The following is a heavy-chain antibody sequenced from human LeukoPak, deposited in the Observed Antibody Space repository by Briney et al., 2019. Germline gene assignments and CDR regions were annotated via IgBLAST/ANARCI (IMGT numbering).Heavy chain of an antibody. J-gene: IGHJ6*02. V-gene: IGHV4-59*08. Sequence: PSETLSLTCTVSGGSISSYYWSWIRQPAGKGLEWIGYIYYSGSTNYNPSLKSRVTISVDTSKNQFSLKLSSVTAADTAVYYCARVHCSGGSCYSGFYYGMDVWGQGTTVTVSS. CDR1: GGSISSYY. D-gene: IGHD2-15*01. CDR3: ARVHCSGGSCYSGFYYGMDV. CDR2: IYYSGST.